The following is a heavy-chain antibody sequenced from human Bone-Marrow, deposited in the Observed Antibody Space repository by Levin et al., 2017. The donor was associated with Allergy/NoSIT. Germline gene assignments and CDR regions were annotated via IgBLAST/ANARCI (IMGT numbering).Heavy chain of an antibody. D-gene: IGHD1-20*01. Sequence: GASVKVSCKASGGTLSSYALTWVRQAPGQGLEWMGGIVPIFGTAKYAEKFQGRVTITVDEYTSTGHMELSGLRSEDTAVYFCGRGRGSITDFFYYGMDVWGQGTTVIFSS. CDR3: GRGRGSITDFFYYGMDV. V-gene: IGHV1-69*13. CDR1: GGTLSSYA. CDR2: IVPIFGTA. J-gene: IGHJ6*02.